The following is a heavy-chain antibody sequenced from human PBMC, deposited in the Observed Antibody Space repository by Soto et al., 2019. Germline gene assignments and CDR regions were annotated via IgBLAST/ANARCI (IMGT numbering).Heavy chain of an antibody. CDR3: AGRGFSSSSFPYYFSPVDV. CDR2: INHSGST. CDR1: GDSISGSQW. Sequence: PSETLSLTCAVSGDSISGSQWWTWIRQPPGKRREWFGEINHSGSTNFNPSLKSRVAISADTSRNQFSLRVTSVTAADTAVYYCAGRGFSSSSFPYYFSPVDVWGQGTTVTVSS. J-gene: IGHJ6*02. D-gene: IGHD6-6*01. V-gene: IGHV4-34*01.